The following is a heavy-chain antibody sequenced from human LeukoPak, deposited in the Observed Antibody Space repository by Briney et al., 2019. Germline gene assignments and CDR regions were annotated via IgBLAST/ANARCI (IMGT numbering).Heavy chain of an antibody. J-gene: IGHJ4*02. CDR1: GFTFSSYG. CDR2: ISYDGSNK. CDR3: AKVRVDYGDYDYFDY. Sequence: GGTLRLSCAASGFTFSSYGMHWVRQAPGKGLEWVAVISYDGSNKYYADSVKGRFTISRDNSKNTLYLQMNSLRAEDTAVYYCAKVRVDYGDYDYFDYWGQGTLVTVSS. D-gene: IGHD4-17*01. V-gene: IGHV3-30*18.